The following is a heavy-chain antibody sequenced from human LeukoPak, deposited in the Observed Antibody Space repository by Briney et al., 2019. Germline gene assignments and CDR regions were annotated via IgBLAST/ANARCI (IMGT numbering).Heavy chain of an antibody. CDR3: AKAEHYYDSSGYSG. V-gene: IGHV3-48*04. D-gene: IGHD3-22*01. J-gene: IGHJ4*02. Sequence: GGSLRLSCAASGFTFSNYNLNWVRQAPGKGLEWVSYISDGSSTIYYADSVRGRFTISRDNAKNSLYLQMNSLRAEDTAVYYCAKAEHYYDSSGYSGWGQGTLVTVSS. CDR2: ISDGSSTI. CDR1: GFTFSNYN.